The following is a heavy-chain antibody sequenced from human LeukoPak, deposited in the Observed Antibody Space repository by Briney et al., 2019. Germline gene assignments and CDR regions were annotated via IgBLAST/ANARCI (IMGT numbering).Heavy chain of an antibody. CDR2: ISADGGST. CDR1: RFTFSSYA. V-gene: IGHV3-23*01. D-gene: IGHD3-22*01. Sequence: PGGSLRLSCAASRFTFSSYAISWVRQAPGKGLEWVLSISADGGSTFYADFVKGRFTISGDNSKNTVYLQMNSLRAEDTALYYCAKGQHYYDSSELDYWGQGTLVTVSS. J-gene: IGHJ4*02. CDR3: AKGQHYYDSSELDY.